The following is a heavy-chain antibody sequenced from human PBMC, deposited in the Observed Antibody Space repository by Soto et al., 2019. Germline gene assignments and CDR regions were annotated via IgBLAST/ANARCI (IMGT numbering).Heavy chain of an antibody. CDR2: ITSSGSST. D-gene: IGHD5-12*01. CDR1: GFTFTSHA. CDR3: AKDSFHIGYYYFDS. V-gene: IGHV3-23*01. Sequence: VSLRLSCAASGFTFTSHAMSWVRQAPGKGLEWVSGITSSGSSTNYADSVMGRFTISRDTSKNTLFLQMNSLRAEDTAVYYCAKDSFHIGYYYFDSWGQGTMVTVYS. J-gene: IGHJ4*02.